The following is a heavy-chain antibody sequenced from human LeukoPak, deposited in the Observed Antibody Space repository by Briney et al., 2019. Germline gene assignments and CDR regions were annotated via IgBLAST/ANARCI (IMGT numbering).Heavy chain of an antibody. J-gene: IGHJ3*02. CDR2: IFYSGST. Sequence: PSETLSVTCTVSGGSVSSGSFYWSWIRQAPGKGLEWIGYIFYSGSTNYNPSLKSRVTISVDTSKKQFSLKLTSVTAADTAVYYCARDLISMIDGSAFDIWGQGTMVTVSS. D-gene: IGHD3-22*01. CDR1: GGSVSSGSFY. V-gene: IGHV4-61*01. CDR3: ARDLISMIDGSAFDI.